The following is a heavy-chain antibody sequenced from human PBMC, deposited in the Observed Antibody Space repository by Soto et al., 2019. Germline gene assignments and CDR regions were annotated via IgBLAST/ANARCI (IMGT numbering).Heavy chain of an antibody. CDR3: ARQAFGRFDY. CDR1: GGSVSSTYW. J-gene: IGHJ4*02. V-gene: IGHV4-4*02. D-gene: IGHD3-3*01. Sequence: PSETLSLTCAVSGGSVSSTYWWSWVRQPPGKGLEWIGYIYYSGSTYYNPSLKSRVTISVDTSKNQFSLKLSSVTAADTAVYYCARQAFGRFDYWGQGTLVTDSS. CDR2: IYYSGST.